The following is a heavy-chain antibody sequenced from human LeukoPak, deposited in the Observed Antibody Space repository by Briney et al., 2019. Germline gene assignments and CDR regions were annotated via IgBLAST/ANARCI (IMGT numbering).Heavy chain of an antibody. CDR2: INPTGGST. J-gene: IGHJ4*02. CDR1: GYTFTSYY. D-gene: IGHD3-10*01. Sequence: EASVKVSCKASGYTFTSYYMHWVRQAPGQGLEWMGLINPTGGSTGYAQKFQGRVTMTRDTSTSTVYMELSSLRSEDTAVYYCARDAWFGELYFDYWGQGTLVTVSS. V-gene: IGHV1-46*01. CDR3: ARDAWFGELYFDY.